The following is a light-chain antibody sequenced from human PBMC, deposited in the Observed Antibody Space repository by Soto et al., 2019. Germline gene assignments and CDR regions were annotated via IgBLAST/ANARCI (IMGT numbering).Light chain of an antibody. CDR3: SSYTNTSTLV. J-gene: IGLJ1*01. V-gene: IGLV2-14*03. CDR2: EVS. Sequence: QSALTQPASVSGSPGQSITISCSGTSSNIGGYNVVSWYQQHPGKAPKVIIYEVSRRPSGVSNRFSGSKSGNTASLTISGLLAEDEADYSCSSYTNTSTLVFGTGTKVTVL. CDR1: SSNIGGYNV.